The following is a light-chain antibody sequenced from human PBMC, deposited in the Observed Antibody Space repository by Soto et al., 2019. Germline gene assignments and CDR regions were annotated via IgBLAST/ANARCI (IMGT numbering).Light chain of an antibody. CDR3: SSYTSSSTLV. J-gene: IGLJ3*02. Sequence: QSALTQPASVSGSPGQSITISCTGTSSDVGGYNYVSWYQQHPGKAPKLMIYEVSNWPSGFSNRFSGSKSGNTASLTISGLQAEDEADYYCSSYTSSSTLVFGGGTKLTVL. CDR1: SSDVGGYNY. V-gene: IGLV2-14*01. CDR2: EVS.